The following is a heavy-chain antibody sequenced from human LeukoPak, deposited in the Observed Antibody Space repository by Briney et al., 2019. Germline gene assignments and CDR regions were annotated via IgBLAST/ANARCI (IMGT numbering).Heavy chain of an antibody. CDR3: ARGHIVATTPIDY. CDR1: GYTFTSYY. D-gene: IGHD5-12*01. CDR2: INPSGGST. Sequence: ASVKVSCKASGYTFTSYYMHWVRQAPGQGLEWMGIINPSGGSTSYAQKFQGRVTMTRDTSISTAYMELSRLRSDDTAVYYCARGHIVATTPIDYWGQGTLVTVSS. V-gene: IGHV1-46*01. J-gene: IGHJ4*02.